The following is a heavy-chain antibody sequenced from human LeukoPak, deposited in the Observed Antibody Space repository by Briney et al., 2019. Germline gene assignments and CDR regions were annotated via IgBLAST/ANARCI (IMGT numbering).Heavy chain of an antibody. J-gene: IGHJ4*02. D-gene: IGHD4-17*01. CDR2: INPNSGGT. CDR1: GYTFTSYY. CDR3: ARDSDYGDYVDDY. Sequence: GASVKVSCKASGYTFTSYYMHWVRQAPGHGLEWMGWINPNSGGTNYAQKFQGRVTMTRDTSISTAYMELSRLRSDDTAVYYCARDSDYGDYVDDYWGQGTLVTVSS. V-gene: IGHV1-2*02.